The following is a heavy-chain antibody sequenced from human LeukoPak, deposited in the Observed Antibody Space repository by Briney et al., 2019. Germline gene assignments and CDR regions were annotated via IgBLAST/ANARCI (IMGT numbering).Heavy chain of an antibody. CDR3: AGSPAVAGTGGGFFDY. J-gene: IGHJ4*02. CDR2: IYPGDSDT. Sequence: GESLKISCKGSGYSFTSYWIGWVRQMPGKGLEWMGIIYPGDSDTRYSPSFQGQVTISADKSISTAYLQWSSLKASDTAMYYCAGSPAVAGTGGGFFDYWGQGTLVTVSS. CDR1: GYSFTSYW. V-gene: IGHV5-51*01. D-gene: IGHD6-19*01.